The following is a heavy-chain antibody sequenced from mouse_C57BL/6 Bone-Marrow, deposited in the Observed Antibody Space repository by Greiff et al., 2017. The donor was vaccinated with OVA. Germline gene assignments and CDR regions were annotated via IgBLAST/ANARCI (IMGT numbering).Heavy chain of an antibody. CDR1: GYTFTSYW. Sequence: QVQLQQPGAELVKPGASVKVSCKASGYTFTSYWMHWVKQRPGQGLEWIGRIHPSDSDTNYNQKFKGKATLTVDKSSSTAYMQLSSLTSEDSAVYYCAIREFSPYYGIYYAMDYWGQGTSVTVSA. D-gene: IGHD1-2*01. CDR3: AIREFSPYYGIYYAMDY. V-gene: IGHV1-74*01. CDR2: IHPSDSDT. J-gene: IGHJ4*01.